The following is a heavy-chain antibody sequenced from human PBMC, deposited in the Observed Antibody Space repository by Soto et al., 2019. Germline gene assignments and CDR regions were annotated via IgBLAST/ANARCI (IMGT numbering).Heavy chain of an antibody. V-gene: IGHV3-74*01. CDR3: VRDNHGDY. CDR1: GFTFSNYW. Sequence: EVQLVESGGGLVQPGGSLRLSCAGSGFTFSNYWMHWVRQAPGKGLEWVSRIDHDGPTDYADSVRGRFTISRDNAENTLYLQMNSLRPEDTAVYYFVRDNHGDYWGQGTLVTVSS. J-gene: IGHJ4*02. CDR2: IDHDGPT.